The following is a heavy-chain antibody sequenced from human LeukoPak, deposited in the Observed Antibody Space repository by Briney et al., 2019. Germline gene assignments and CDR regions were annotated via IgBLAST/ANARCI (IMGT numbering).Heavy chain of an antibody. CDR1: GYTFTSYG. J-gene: IGHJ4*02. CDR3: ARDPRLLWFGELPPNFDY. D-gene: IGHD3-10*01. Sequence: ASVKVSCKASGYTFTSYGISGWGQAPGQGLEWWGWISAYNGNTNYAQKLQGRVTMTTDTSTSTAYMELRSLRSDDTAVYYCARDPRLLWFGELPPNFDYWGQGTLVTVSS. CDR2: ISAYNGNT. V-gene: IGHV1-18*01.